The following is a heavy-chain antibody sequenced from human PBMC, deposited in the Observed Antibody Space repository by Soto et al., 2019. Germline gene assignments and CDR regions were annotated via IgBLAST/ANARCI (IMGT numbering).Heavy chain of an antibody. J-gene: IGHJ4*02. CDR2: IYDNGIT. Sequence: QVVLQESGPGLVKPSETLSLPCSVPGRSITSSYWSGGRQPPGKGLEWIGYIYDNGITSQNPSLKSRVTMSADTAQNPFSLVLRSATGADTAVYYCARTYNSNGYANEFDSWGQGILVTVTS. CDR1: GRSITSSY. D-gene: IGHD6-25*01. CDR3: ARTYNSNGYANEFDS. V-gene: IGHV4-4*09.